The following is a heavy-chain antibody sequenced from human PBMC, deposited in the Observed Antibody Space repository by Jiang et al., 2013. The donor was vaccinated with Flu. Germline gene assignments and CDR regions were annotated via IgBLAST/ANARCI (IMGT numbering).Heavy chain of an antibody. D-gene: IGHD3-22*01. CDR1: GFTFSTRA. V-gene: IGHV3-23*01. CDR3: AKVGSAWHRDTSGYYY. CDR2: ISSSGGST. Sequence: VQLLESGGGLVQPSGSLRLSCAASGFTFSTRAMSWVRQAPGKGLEWVSAISSSGGSTYYAGSVKGRFTISRDNSKNTQYLQMNSLRAEDTAVYYCAKVGSAWHRDTSGYYYWGQGALVTVSS. J-gene: IGHJ4*02.